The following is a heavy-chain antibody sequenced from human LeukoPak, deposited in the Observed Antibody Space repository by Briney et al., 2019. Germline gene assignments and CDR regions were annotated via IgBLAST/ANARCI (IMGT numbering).Heavy chain of an antibody. D-gene: IGHD1-26*01. CDR1: GYSFTSYW. CDR2: IYVGYSDT. Sequence: GESMKISCKGSGYSFTSYWIGWVRQRPGKGLEWMGSIYVGYSDTRYSPSFQAQVTISADKSISTAYVQWSSLEASDTAMYYCARRSQSGIYVEYWGQGTLVTVSS. CDR3: ARRSQSGIYVEY. V-gene: IGHV5-51*01. J-gene: IGHJ4*02.